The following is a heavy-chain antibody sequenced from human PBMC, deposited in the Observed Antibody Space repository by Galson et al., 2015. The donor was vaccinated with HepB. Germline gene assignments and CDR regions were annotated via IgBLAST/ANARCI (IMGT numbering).Heavy chain of an antibody. V-gene: IGHV1-2*02. CDR3: ARIPYYDILTGRDAFDI. CDR2: INPNSGGT. Sequence: SVKVSCKASGYTFTGYYMHWVRQAPGQGLEWMGWINPNSGGTNYAQKFQGRVTMTRDTSISTAYMELSRLRSDDTAVYYCARIPYYDILTGRDAFDIWGQGTMVTVSS. CDR1: GYTFTGYY. J-gene: IGHJ3*02. D-gene: IGHD3-9*01.